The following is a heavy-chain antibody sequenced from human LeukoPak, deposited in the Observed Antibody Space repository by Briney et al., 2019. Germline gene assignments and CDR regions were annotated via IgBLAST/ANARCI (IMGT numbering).Heavy chain of an antibody. J-gene: IGHJ4*02. Sequence: GGSLRLSCAASGFTFSSYEMNWVRQAPGKGLEWVSYISSSGSTIYYADSVKGRFTISRDNAKNSLYLQMNSLRAEDTAVYYCAREPDYGGPLRGQGTLVTVSP. CDR1: GFTFSSYE. D-gene: IGHD4-23*01. V-gene: IGHV3-48*03. CDR3: AREPDYGGPL. CDR2: ISSSGSTI.